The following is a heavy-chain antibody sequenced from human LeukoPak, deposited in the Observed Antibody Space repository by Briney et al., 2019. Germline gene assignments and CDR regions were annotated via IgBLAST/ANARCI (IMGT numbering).Heavy chain of an antibody. CDR3: AREGTTVTLDYYGMDV. D-gene: IGHD4-4*01. CDR1: GFTFRSYG. J-gene: IGHJ6*02. V-gene: IGHV3-23*01. CDR2: ISDDGGST. Sequence: GGSLRLSCAASGFTFRSYGMSWVRQAPGRGLEWVSAISDDGGSTYYADSVKGRFTISRDNSKNTLYLQMNSLRAEDTAVYYCAREGTTVTLDYYGMDVWGQGTTVTVSS.